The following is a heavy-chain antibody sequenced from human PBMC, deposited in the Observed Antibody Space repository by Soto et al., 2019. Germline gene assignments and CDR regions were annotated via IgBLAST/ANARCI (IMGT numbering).Heavy chain of an antibody. J-gene: IGHJ3*02. Sequence: GGSLRLSCVASGFTFSPYAMSWVRQAPGKGLKWVSGISSSGDNTYYADSVKGRFTISRHNSKNMLYLQMSSLRADDTALYYCAKDPNGNYVCAFDIRGQGTMVTVSS. CDR2: ISSSGDNT. CDR3: AKDPNGNYVCAFDI. D-gene: IGHD1-7*01. V-gene: IGHV3-23*01. CDR1: GFTFSPYA.